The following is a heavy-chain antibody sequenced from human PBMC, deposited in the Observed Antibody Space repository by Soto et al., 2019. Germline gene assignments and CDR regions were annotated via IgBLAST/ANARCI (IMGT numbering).Heavy chain of an antibody. Sequence: LSLTCAVYGGSFSGYYWSWIRQPPGKGLEWIGEINHSGSTNYNPSLKSRVTISVDTSKNQFSLKLSSVTAADTAVYYCARGCRDYEFWGGYYRAYYYYGMDVWGQGTTVTV. J-gene: IGHJ6*02. V-gene: IGHV4-34*01. CDR1: GGSFSGYY. CDR3: ARGCRDYEFWGGYYRAYYYYGMDV. CDR2: INHSGST. D-gene: IGHD3-3*01.